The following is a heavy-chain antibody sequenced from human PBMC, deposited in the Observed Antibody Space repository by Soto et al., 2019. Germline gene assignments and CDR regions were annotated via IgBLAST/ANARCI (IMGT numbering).Heavy chain of an antibody. CDR2: IYYSGST. V-gene: IGHV4-31*03. J-gene: IGHJ3*02. CDR1: GGSISGGGYY. CDR3: ARRGYNWNVDAFDI. D-gene: IGHD1-20*01. Sequence: QVQLQESGPGLVKPSQTLSLTCTVSGGSISGGGYYGSWFPQHPGKGREWIGYIYYSGSTYYNPSLKSRVTISVDTSKNQFSLKLSSVTAADTAVYYCARRGYNWNVDAFDIWGQGTMVTVSS.